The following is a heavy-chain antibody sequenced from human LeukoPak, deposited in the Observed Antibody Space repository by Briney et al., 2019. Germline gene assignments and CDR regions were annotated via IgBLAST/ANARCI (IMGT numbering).Heavy chain of an antibody. V-gene: IGHV4-34*01. Sequence: PSETLSLTGAVYVGSFSGFYWSWIRQPPGKGLEWIGEINHSGSTNYNPSLKSRVTLSVDTSKNQFSLKLSSVTAADTAVYYCAGSGYSGYDLNYWGQGTLVTVSS. CDR3: AGSGYSGYDLNY. CDR2: INHSGST. J-gene: IGHJ4*02. D-gene: IGHD5-12*01. CDR1: VGSFSGFY.